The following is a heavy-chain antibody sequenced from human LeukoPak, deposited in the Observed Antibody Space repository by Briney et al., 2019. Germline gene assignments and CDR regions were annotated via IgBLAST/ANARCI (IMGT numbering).Heavy chain of an antibody. D-gene: IGHD3-10*01. Sequence: GGSLRLSCAASGFTFSSYAMSWVRQAPGKGLEWVSSISSSSSYIYYADSVKGRFTISRDNAKNSLYLQMNSLRAEDTAVYYCARGTMVRGVIIYPNWFDPWGQGTLVTVSS. CDR3: ARGTMVRGVIIYPNWFDP. V-gene: IGHV3-21*01. CDR1: GFTFSSYA. CDR2: ISSSSSYI. J-gene: IGHJ5*02.